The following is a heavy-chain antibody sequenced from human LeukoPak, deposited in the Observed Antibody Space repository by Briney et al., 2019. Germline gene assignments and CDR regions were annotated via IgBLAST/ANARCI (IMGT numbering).Heavy chain of an antibody. CDR2: IYYSGST. CDR3: ARDAGATANGIDY. V-gene: IGHV4-31*03. CDR1: GGSISSGGYY. D-gene: IGHD1-14*01. J-gene: IGHJ4*02. Sequence: SETLSLTCTVPGGSISSGGYYGSWIRQHPGKGLEWIGYIYYSGSTYYNPSLKSRVSISVDTSKNHFSLKLSSVTAADTAVYYCARDAGATANGIDYWGQGTLVTVSS.